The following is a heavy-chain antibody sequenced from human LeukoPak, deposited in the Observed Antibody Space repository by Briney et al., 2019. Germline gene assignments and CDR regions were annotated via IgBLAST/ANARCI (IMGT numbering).Heavy chain of an antibody. CDR3: ARSWLRLGYYYMDV. CDR1: GYTFTNYY. V-gene: IGHV1-46*01. D-gene: IGHD5-12*01. Sequence: ASVKVSCKASGYTFTNYYMHWVRQAPGQGLEWMGIINPSGGNTNYAQNFQGRVTMTRDTSISTAYMELSRLRSDDTAVYYCARSWLRLGYYYMDVWGKGTSVTVSS. CDR2: INPSGGNT. J-gene: IGHJ6*03.